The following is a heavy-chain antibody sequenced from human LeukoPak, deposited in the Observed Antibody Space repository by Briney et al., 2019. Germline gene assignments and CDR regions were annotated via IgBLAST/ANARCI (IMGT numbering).Heavy chain of an antibody. Sequence: SETLSLTCAVYGGSFSGYYWSWIRQPPGKGLEWIGEINHSGSTNYNPSLKSRVTISVDTSKNQFSLKLSSVTAADTAVYYCAREIGYCSSTSCYAGSDYYYYYMDVWGKGTTVTASS. V-gene: IGHV4-34*01. D-gene: IGHD2-2*03. J-gene: IGHJ6*03. CDR1: GGSFSGYY. CDR3: AREIGYCSSTSCYAGSDYYYYYMDV. CDR2: INHSGST.